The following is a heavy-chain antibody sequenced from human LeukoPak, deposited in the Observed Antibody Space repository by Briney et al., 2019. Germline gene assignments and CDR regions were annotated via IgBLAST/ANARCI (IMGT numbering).Heavy chain of an antibody. Sequence: PSETLSLTCNVSGDSVNKFYWTWIRQTPGKGLEWIGYVYYSGSTNYNPSLRSRVTISIDTSRNQFSLNLRSVTAADTAVYYCVREEGHYGPGISYTTDAFDIWGQGTVVTVSS. D-gene: IGHD3-10*01. CDR1: GDSVNKFY. CDR3: VREEGHYGPGISYTTDAFDI. CDR2: VYYSGST. J-gene: IGHJ3*02. V-gene: IGHV4-59*02.